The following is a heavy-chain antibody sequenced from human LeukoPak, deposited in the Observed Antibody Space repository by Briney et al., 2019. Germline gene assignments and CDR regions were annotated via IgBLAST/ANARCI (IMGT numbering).Heavy chain of an antibody. Sequence: PGGSLRLSCTASGFTFSNFAMTWVRQAPGKGLEWVSGISNSGADTDYADSVKGRFTISRDNFKNTLYLQIHRLRAEDTAVYHCARSRYNYVSAVDYWGQGTLVTVSS. V-gene: IGHV3-23*01. D-gene: IGHD5-24*01. J-gene: IGHJ4*02. CDR1: GFTFSNFA. CDR3: ARSRYNYVSAVDY. CDR2: ISNSGADT.